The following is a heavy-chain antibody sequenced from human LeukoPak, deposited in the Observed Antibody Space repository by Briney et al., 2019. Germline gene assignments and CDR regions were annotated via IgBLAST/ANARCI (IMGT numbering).Heavy chain of an antibody. CDR2: INPNTGGT. J-gene: IGHJ5*02. D-gene: IGHD6-19*01. CDR1: GYTFTAYY. Sequence: GASVKVSCKASGYTFTAYYIHWVRQAPGQGLEWMGWINPNTGGTNYAQKFQGRVTMTRDTSISTAYMELSRLRSDDTAVYYCARDGSGWYNVGWFDPWGQGTLVTVSS. V-gene: IGHV1-2*02. CDR3: ARDGSGWYNVGWFDP.